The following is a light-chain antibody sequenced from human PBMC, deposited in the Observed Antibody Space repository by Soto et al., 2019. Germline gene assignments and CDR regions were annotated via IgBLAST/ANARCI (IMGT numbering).Light chain of an antibody. Sequence: EIALTQSPATLSLSPGDRAVLSCRASQIVSRSLTWYQHKPGQAPRLLIYDASTRATGIPRRFSGSGSGTDFTLTISSLEPEDFAVYYCQQRSNRFGGGTKVDIK. V-gene: IGKV3-11*01. CDR2: DAS. J-gene: IGKJ4*01. CDR3: QQRSNR. CDR1: QIVSRS.